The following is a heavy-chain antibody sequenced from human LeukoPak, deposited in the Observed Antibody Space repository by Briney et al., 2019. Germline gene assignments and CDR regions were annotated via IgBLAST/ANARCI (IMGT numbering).Heavy chain of an antibody. Sequence: PGRSLRLSCAASGFIFSRHALHWVRQAPGKGLEWLTVIAADGKDIKYADSVKGRFTISRDNSKSALYLQMNSLRVEDTAVYYCAKDQQAVSAAYYFDSWGQGTLVTASS. CDR1: GFIFSRHA. J-gene: IGHJ4*02. CDR3: AKDQQAVSAAYYFDS. V-gene: IGHV3-30*18. D-gene: IGHD2-2*01. CDR2: IAADGKDI.